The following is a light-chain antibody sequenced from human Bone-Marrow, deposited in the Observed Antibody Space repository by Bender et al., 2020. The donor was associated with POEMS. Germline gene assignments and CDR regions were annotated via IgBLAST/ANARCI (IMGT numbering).Light chain of an antibody. V-gene: IGLV2-14*01. CDR2: DVS. Sequence: QSALTQPASVSGSPGQSITISCTGTSSDIGGYDYVSWYQQYPGRAPKLVISDVSNRPSGVSGRFSGSKSGNTASLTISGLQADDEADYYCASYTTSDTVVFGTGTKVTVL. J-gene: IGLJ1*01. CDR3: ASYTTSDTVV. CDR1: SSDIGGYDY.